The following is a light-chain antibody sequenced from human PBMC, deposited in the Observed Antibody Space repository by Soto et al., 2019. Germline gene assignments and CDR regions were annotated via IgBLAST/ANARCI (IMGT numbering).Light chain of an antibody. J-gene: IGKJ5*01. CDR3: QQRSSWPPT. CDR1: QSVSSN. V-gene: IGKV3-11*01. Sequence: EIVMTQSPATLSVSPGERATLSYRASQSVSSNLAWYQQKPGQAPRLLIYAASTRATGIPARFSGSGSGTDFTLTISSLEPEDFAVYYCQQRSSWPPTFGQGTRLEI. CDR2: AAS.